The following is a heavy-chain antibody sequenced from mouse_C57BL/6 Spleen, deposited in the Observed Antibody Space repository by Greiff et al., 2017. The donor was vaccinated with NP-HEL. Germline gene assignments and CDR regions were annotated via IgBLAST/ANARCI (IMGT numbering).Heavy chain of an antibody. CDR2: IYPVSGET. J-gene: IGHJ4*01. Sequence: VQLQQSGAELASPGASVTLSCTASGYTFTDHIMNWVKKRPGQGLEWIGRIYPVSGETNYNPKFMGKATFSVDRSSSTVYMVLNSLTSEDPAVYYGGRSRYGYDEVDAMDYWGQGTSVTVSS. D-gene: IGHD2-2*01. V-gene: IGHV1-11*01. CDR3: GRSRYGYDEVDAMDY. CDR1: GYTFTDHI.